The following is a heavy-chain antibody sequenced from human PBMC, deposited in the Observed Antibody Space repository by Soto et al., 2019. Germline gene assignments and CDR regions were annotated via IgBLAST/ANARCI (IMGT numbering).Heavy chain of an antibody. V-gene: IGHV3-33*01. D-gene: IGHD3-22*01. CDR2: IWYDGSNK. CDR1: GFTFSSDG. Sequence: QVQLVESGGGVVQPGRSLRLSCAASGFTFSSDGMHWVRQAPGKGLEWVAVIWYDGSNKYYEDSVKGRFTISRDKSKNTLYLQMNSLRAEDTAVYYCASSYYYDSSGYQYHFDYWGQGTLVTVSS. J-gene: IGHJ4*02. CDR3: ASSYYYDSSGYQYHFDY.